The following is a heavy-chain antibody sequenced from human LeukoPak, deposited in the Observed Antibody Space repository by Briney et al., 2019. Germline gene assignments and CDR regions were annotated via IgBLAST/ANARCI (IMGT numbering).Heavy chain of an antibody. J-gene: IGHJ3*02. D-gene: IGHD3-10*01. V-gene: IGHV3-48*01. Sequence: GGSLRLSCAASGFTFSSYSMNWVRQAPGKGLEWVSYISSSSTIYYADSVKGRFTISRDNAKNSLYLQMNSLRAEDTAVHYCARGLGSGRHAFDIWGQGTMVTVSS. CDR3: ARGLGSGRHAFDI. CDR2: ISSSSTI. CDR1: GFTFSSYS.